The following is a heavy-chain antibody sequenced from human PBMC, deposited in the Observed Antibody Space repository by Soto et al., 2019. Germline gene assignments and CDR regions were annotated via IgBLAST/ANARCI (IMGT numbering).Heavy chain of an antibody. Sequence: EVQLVESGGGLVQPGRSLRLSCAASGFSFDEYAMHWARQAPEKGLEWVSGISWNSGTIGYADSVKGRFTVSRDNAKNSLYLQMNSLRAEDTALYYCAKVHCSGGTCYSDYYYMDVWGKGTTVTVSS. CDR3: AKVHCSGGTCYSDYYYMDV. CDR2: ISWNSGTI. D-gene: IGHD2-15*01. V-gene: IGHV3-9*01. J-gene: IGHJ6*03. CDR1: GFSFDEYA.